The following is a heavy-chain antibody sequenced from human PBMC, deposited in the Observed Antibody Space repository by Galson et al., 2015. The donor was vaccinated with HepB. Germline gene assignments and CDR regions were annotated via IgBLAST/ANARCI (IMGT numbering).Heavy chain of an antibody. CDR3: ARPQPTVVSPADTLDV. Sequence: QSGAEVKKPGDSLKISCRTSGFDFPTHWIAWVRQRPGKGLEWMGIIFPGDSDSIYSPSFEGQVTMSVDKSISTAYLHWGSLKASDTAVYYCARPQPTVVSPADTLDVWGQGTMGIVSS. J-gene: IGHJ3*01. V-gene: IGHV5-51*03. CDR1: GFDFPTHW. D-gene: IGHD3-22*01. CDR2: IFPGDSDS.